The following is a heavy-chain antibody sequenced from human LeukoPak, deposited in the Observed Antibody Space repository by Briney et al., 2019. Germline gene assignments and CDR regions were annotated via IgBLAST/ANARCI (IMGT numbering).Heavy chain of an antibody. CDR1: GYTFTGYY. D-gene: IGHD3-16*02. CDR2: INPNSGGT. V-gene: IGHV1-2*04. Sequence: ASVKVSCKASGYTFTGYYMHWVRQAPGQGLEWMGWINPNSGGTNYAQKFQGWVTMTRDTSISTAYMELSRLRSDDTAVYYCARGKEVMITFGGVIAHWFDPWGQGTLVTVSS. CDR3: ARGKEVMITFGGVIAHWFDP. J-gene: IGHJ5*02.